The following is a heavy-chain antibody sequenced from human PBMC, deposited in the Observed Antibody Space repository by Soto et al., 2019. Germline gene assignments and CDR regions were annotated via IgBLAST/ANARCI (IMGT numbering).Heavy chain of an antibody. Sequence: QVQLAESGGGVVQPGRSLRLSCAASGFTFRNYGMHWVRQAPGKGLEWVTAIQSDGSKKYNADSVKGRFTISRDDSKNALYMQMDSLRVEDTAVYYCAIDFCRSPTCLDYWGQGTLVIVSS. J-gene: IGHJ4*02. V-gene: IGHV3-33*01. D-gene: IGHD2-2*01. CDR1: GFTFRNYG. CDR3: AIDFCRSPTCLDY. CDR2: IQSDGSKK.